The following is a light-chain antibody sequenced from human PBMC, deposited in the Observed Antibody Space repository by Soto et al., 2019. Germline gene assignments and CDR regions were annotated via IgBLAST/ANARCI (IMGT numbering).Light chain of an antibody. CDR1: QGIGRS. CDR2: AAS. V-gene: IGKV1-27*01. CDR3: QKYDSAPT. J-gene: IGKJ1*01. Sequence: DIQMTQSPSSLSASVGDRVTITCRPSQGIGRSLAWYQQKPGKVPKVLIHAASTLQSGVPSRFSGSGSGTDFTLTSSSLQPEDVATYYCQKYDSAPTFGPGTKVDIK.